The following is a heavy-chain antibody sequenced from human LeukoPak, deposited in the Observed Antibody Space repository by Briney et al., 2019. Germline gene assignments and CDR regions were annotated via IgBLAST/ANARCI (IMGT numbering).Heavy chain of an antibody. CDR2: ITGSGSTI. CDR3: VRDYNWAFDY. J-gene: IGHJ4*02. Sequence: PGGSLRLSCAASGFMFSSSSLNWVRQAPGRGLEWVSYITGSGSTISYANSVKGRFTISRNNAKSSVYLQMHSLGAKDTAVYYCVRDYNWAFDYWGQGTLVTVSS. CDR1: GFMFSSSS. V-gene: IGHV3-48*01. D-gene: IGHD1-1*01.